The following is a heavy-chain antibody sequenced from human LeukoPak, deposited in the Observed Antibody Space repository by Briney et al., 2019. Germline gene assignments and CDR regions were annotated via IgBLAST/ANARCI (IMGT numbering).Heavy chain of an antibody. D-gene: IGHD3-22*01. Sequence: GGSLRLSCEASGFTFSDYGMHWVRQAPGKWLEWVAFIRYDGSNKYYADSVKGRFTISRDNSKNTLYLQMNSLRAEDTAVYYCAKRSPENSSGYYRFDYWGQGTLVTVSS. J-gene: IGHJ4*02. CDR3: AKRSPENSSGYYRFDY. V-gene: IGHV3-30*02. CDR2: IRYDGSNK. CDR1: GFTFSDYG.